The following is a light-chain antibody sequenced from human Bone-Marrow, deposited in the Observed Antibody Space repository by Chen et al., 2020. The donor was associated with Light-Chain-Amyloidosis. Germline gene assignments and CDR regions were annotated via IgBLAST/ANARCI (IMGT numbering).Light chain of an antibody. CDR2: YKSDSDT. CDR3: VIWHNDAVV. V-gene: IGLV5-45*01. CDR1: TGRIVTSYT. J-gene: IGLJ3*02. Sequence: QPALTQLPSFSTSHGASASLTRTLRTGRIVTSYTIFWYQQQPGSPPQFLLRYKSDSDTEVGSGVPSRFSGSKDASANAGIVRISVLQSEDEADYYCVIWHNDAVVFGGGTKLTVL.